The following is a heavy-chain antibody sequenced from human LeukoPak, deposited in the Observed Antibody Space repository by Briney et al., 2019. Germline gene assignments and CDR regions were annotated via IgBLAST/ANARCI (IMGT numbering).Heavy chain of an antibody. J-gene: IGHJ4*02. CDR3: VRGNYYDSSGYFPFNY. CDR1: GFTFSSYS. CDR2: ISSSSSYI. D-gene: IGHD3-22*01. Sequence: GGSLRLSCAASGFTFSSYSMNWVRQAPGKGLEWVSSISSSSSYIYYADSVKGRFTISRDNAKNSLYLQMNSLGAEDTAVYYCVRGNYYDSSGYFPFNYWGQGTLVTVSS. V-gene: IGHV3-21*01.